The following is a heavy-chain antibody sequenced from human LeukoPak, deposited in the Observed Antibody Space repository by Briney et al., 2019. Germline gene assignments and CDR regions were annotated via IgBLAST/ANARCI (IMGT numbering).Heavy chain of an antibody. CDR2: IYYSGST. CDR1: GGSISSYY. J-gene: IGHJ4*02. CDR3: ARHYYGSGSYDY. D-gene: IGHD3-10*01. V-gene: IGHV4-59*08. Sequence: SETLSLTCTVSGGSISSYYWSWIRQPPGKGLEWIGYIYYSGSTNYNPSLKSRVTVSVDTSKNQFSLKLSSVTAADTAVYYCARHYYGSGSYDYWGQGTLVTVSS.